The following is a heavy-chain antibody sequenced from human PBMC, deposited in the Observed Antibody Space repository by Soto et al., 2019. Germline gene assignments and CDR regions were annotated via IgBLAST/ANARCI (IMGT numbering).Heavy chain of an antibody. CDR2: IQYGGTT. J-gene: IGHJ4*02. D-gene: IGHD6-19*01. V-gene: IGHV4-39*01. Sequence: QLQLQESGPGLVKASATLSLTCTVSGGSITRNNHFWGWIRQSPGKGLEWIGSIQYGGTTNYNPSLKSRVIKSPETSKNQFSLMMNSVAAADTAVYYCARLGSSGWYQGSYFDYWGQGTLVTVSS. CDR1: GGSITRNNHF. CDR3: ARLGSSGWYQGSYFDY.